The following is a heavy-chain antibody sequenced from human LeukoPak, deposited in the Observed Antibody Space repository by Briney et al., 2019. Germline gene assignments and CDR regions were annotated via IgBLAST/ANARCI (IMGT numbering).Heavy chain of an antibody. CDR1: GGSFSGYY. CDR3: ARGVGDLYSYGFIY. V-gene: IGHV4-34*01. J-gene: IGHJ4*02. Sequence: SETLSLTCAVYGGSFSGYYWSWIRQPPGKGLEWIGEINHSGSTNYNPSLKSRVTISVDTSKNQFSLKLSSVTAADTAVYYCARGVGDLYSYGFIYWGQGTLVTVSS. D-gene: IGHD5-18*01. CDR2: INHSGST.